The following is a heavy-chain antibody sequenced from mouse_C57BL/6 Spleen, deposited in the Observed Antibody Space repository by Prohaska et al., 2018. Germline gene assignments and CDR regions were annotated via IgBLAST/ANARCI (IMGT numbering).Heavy chain of an antibody. J-gene: IGHJ2*01. D-gene: IGHD1-1*01. V-gene: IGHV6-6*01. Sequence: ASGFTFSDAWMDWVRQSPEKGLEWVAEIRNKANNHATYYAESVKGRFTISRDDSKSSVYLQMNSLRAEDTGIYYCTRRYYYGSPDYWGQGNTRTVSS. CDR2: IRNKANNHAT. CDR1: GFTFSDAW. CDR3: TRRYYYGSPDY.